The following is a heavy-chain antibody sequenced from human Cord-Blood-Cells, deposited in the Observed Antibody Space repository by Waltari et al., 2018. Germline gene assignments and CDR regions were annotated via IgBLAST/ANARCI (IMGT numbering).Heavy chain of an antibody. V-gene: IGHV1-69*01. D-gene: IGHD6-19*01. J-gene: IGHJ4*02. CDR1: GGTFSSYA. CDR3: ASSRRTGYSSGWYDY. CDR2: IIPIFGTA. Sequence: QVQLVQSGAEVKKPGSSVKVSCKASGGTFSSYAIRWVRPAPGQGLEWMGGIIPIFGTANYAQKFQGRVTITADESTSTAYMELSSLRSEDTAVYYCASSRRTGYSSGWYDYWGQGTLVTVSS.